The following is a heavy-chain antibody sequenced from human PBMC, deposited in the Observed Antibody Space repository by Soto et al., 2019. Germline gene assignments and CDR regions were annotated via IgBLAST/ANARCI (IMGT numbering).Heavy chain of an antibody. CDR3: ARGQTNIDY. V-gene: IGHV3-23*01. D-gene: IGHD2-8*01. Sequence: EVQLLESGGGLVQPGGSLRLSCAASGFTFSSYAMSWVRQAPGKGLEWVSAISGSGGSTSYAQKFQGRVTMTRDTSTSTVYMELSSLRSEDTAVYYCARGQTNIDYWGQGTLVTVSS. CDR1: GFTFSSYA. J-gene: IGHJ4*02. CDR2: ISGSGGST.